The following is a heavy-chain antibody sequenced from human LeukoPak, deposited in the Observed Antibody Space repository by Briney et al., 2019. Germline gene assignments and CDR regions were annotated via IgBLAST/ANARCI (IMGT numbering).Heavy chain of an antibody. Sequence: SETLSLTCTVSGGSISSSSYYWGWISQPPGKGLEWIGSIYYSGSTYYNPSLKSRVTISVDTSKNQFSLKLSSVTAADTAVYYCASRERGYSYGVYGMDVWGQGTTVTVSS. CDR3: ASRERGYSYGVYGMDV. V-gene: IGHV4-39*01. CDR2: IYYSGST. J-gene: IGHJ6*02. CDR1: GGSISSSSYY. D-gene: IGHD5-18*01.